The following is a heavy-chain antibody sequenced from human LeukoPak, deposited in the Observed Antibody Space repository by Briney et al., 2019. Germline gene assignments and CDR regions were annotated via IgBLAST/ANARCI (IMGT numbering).Heavy chain of an antibody. J-gene: IGHJ4*02. Sequence: GGPLRLSCAASGFTFSDYYMSWIRQPPGKGLEWVSYISTSGSTIYYADSVKGRFTISRDNAKNSLYLQMNSLRAEDTAVYYCARDRVLVATIAQIDYWGQGTLVTVSS. V-gene: IGHV3-11*01. D-gene: IGHD5-12*01. CDR2: ISTSGSTI. CDR3: ARDRVLVATIAQIDY. CDR1: GFTFSDYY.